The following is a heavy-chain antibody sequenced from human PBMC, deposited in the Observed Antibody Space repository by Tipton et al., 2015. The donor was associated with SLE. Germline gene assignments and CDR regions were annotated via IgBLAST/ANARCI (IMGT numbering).Heavy chain of an antibody. J-gene: IGHJ3*02. CDR2: IHYSGTT. CDR1: GGSITNHY. Sequence: TLSLTCTVSGGSITNHYWNWIRQPPGKGLEWIGYIHYSGTTHDNPSLKSRVTMSVDMSKNQFSLRLISVTAADTAVYYCARESIWGQGTMVTVSS. CDR3: ARESI. D-gene: IGHD3-10*01. V-gene: IGHV4-59*08.